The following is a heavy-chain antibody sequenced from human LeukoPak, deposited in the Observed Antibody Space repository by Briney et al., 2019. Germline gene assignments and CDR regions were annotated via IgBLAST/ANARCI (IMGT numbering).Heavy chain of an antibody. CDR2: IRSDGTIT. J-gene: IGHJ5*02. V-gene: IGHV3-74*01. CDR1: GFTFSRYG. D-gene: IGHD5-24*01. CDR3: ARDIEDGVS. Sequence: QPGRSLRLSCAASGFTFSRYGMHWVRQAPGKGLVWVARIRSDGTITSYADSVKGRFTISRDNAKNTLYLQMNSLRAEDTAVYYCARDIEDGVSWGQGTLVTVSS.